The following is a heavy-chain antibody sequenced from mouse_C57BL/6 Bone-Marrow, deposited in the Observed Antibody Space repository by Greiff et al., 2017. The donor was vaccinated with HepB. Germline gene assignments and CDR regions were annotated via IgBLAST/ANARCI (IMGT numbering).Heavy chain of an antibody. J-gene: IGHJ2*01. D-gene: IGHD1-1*01. CDR2: IYPGGGYT. CDR3: ARVLYYGSSPYFDY. V-gene: IGHV1-63*01. Sequence: QVQLQQSGAELVRPGPSVKMSCKASGYTFTNYWIGWAKQRPGHGLEWIGDIYPGGGYTNYNEKFKGKATLTADKSSSTAYMQFSSLTSEDSAIYYCARVLYYGSSPYFDYWGQGTTLTVSS. CDR1: GYTFTNYW.